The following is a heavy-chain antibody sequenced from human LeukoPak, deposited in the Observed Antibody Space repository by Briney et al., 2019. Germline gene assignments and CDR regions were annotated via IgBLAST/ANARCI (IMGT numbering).Heavy chain of an antibody. Sequence: PGGSLRLSCAASGFPFSSYWMTWVRQAPGKGLEWVANIKQDGDEKYYVDSVKGRFTISRDNAKNSLYPQMNSLRAEDTAVYYCAREDYYGSGNYVAWGGAFDVWGQGTTVTVSS. D-gene: IGHD3-10*01. CDR2: IKQDGDEK. CDR3: AREDYYGSGNYVAWGGAFDV. V-gene: IGHV3-7*01. CDR1: GFPFSSYW. J-gene: IGHJ3*01.